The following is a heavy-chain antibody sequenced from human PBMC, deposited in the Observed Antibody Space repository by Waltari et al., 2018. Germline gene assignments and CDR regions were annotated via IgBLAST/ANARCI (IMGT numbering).Heavy chain of an antibody. Sequence: QLQLQESGPGLVKPSETLSPTCTVSGDSISGSNYYWGWIRQPPGQGLEWIGSISYSGTTYSNPSLKSRVTMSVDTSKNQFSLNLSSVTAADTAVFYCVRPGSSVGWYYFDYWGQGTLVTVSS. J-gene: IGHJ4*02. CDR1: GDSISGSNYY. D-gene: IGHD6-19*01. CDR3: VRPGSSVGWYYFDY. CDR2: ISYSGTT. V-gene: IGHV4-39*01.